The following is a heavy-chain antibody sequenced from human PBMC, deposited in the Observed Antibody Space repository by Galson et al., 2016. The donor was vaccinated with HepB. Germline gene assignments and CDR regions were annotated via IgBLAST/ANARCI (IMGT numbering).Heavy chain of an antibody. J-gene: IGHJ4*02. Sequence: SLRLSCAASGFSFGTYAMSWVRQAPGKGLQWVSGISAGGTTYYPDSMKGRFTISRDKSQNTVYLQMHSLSVEDTAIYFCARDLASTATNWGQGTLVTVSS. CDR1: GFSFGTYA. D-gene: IGHD5-12*01. CDR2: ISAGGTT. V-gene: IGHV3-23*01. CDR3: ARDLASTATN.